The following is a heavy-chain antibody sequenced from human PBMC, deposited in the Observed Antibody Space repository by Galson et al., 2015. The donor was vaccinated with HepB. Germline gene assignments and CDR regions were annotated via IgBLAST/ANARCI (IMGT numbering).Heavy chain of an antibody. CDR3: ARGRYCSGGSCYSPFDS. Sequence: SVKVSCKASGGTFSSYAISWVRQAPGQGLEWMGGIIPIFGTANYAQKFQGRVTMTRDTSISTAYMELNSLRSDDTAVYYCARGRYCSGGSCYSPFDSWGQGTLVTVSS. J-gene: IGHJ4*02. D-gene: IGHD2-15*01. V-gene: IGHV1-69*05. CDR2: IIPIFGTA. CDR1: GGTFSSYA.